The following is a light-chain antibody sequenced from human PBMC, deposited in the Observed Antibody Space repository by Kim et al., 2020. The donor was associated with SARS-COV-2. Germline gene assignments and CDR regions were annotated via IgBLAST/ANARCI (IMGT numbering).Light chain of an antibody. Sequence: EIVLTQSPGTLSLSPGGRATLSCRVSQSVDNRYLAWYQQKPGQGPRLLIYGASSRATGITDRFSGSGSRTDFTLTISRLEPEDSAVYYGQQYDISPYNFGQGTKLEL. CDR3: QQYDISPYN. CDR2: GAS. CDR1: QSVDNRY. V-gene: IGKV3-20*01. J-gene: IGKJ2*01.